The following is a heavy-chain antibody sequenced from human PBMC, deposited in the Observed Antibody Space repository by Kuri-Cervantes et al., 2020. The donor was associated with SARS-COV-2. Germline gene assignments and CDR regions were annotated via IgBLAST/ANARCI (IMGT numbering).Heavy chain of an antibody. CDR1: GFTFDDYG. CDR3: ATNDYGVSYMDV. Sequence: GGSLRLSCAASGFTFDDYGMSWVRQAPGKGLEWVSGINWNGGSTDYADSVKGRFTISRDNAKNSLYLQMNSLRAEDTALYHCATNDYGVSYMDVWGKGTTVTVSS. CDR2: INWNGGST. V-gene: IGHV3-20*01. D-gene: IGHD4-17*01. J-gene: IGHJ6*03.